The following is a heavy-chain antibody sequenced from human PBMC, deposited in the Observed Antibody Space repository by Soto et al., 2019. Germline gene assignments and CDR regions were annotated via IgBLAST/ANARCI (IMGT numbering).Heavy chain of an antibody. V-gene: IGHV4-34*01. D-gene: IGHD5-12*01. CDR1: GGSFSGYY. CDR2: INHSGST. J-gene: IGHJ4*02. CDR3: ARRLNIAAYDS. Sequence: KASETLSLTCAVYGGSFSGYYWSWIRQPPGKGLEWIGEINHSGSTNYNPSLKSRVTISLHTSRNQFSLLLTSLTAADTAVYYCARRLNIAAYDSWGQGVLVTVSS.